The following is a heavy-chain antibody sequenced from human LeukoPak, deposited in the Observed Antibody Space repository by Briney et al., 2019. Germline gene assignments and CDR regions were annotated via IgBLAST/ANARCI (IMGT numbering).Heavy chain of an antibody. D-gene: IGHD5-24*01. CDR2: ITSSSSYI. CDR1: GFTFSSYI. Sequence: GGSLRLSCAASGFTFSSYIMNWVRQAPGKGLEWVSSITSSSSYIYYADSVKGRFTMSRDNAKNSLYLQMNSLRAEDTAVYYCARDFGGYNNDYWGQGTLVTVSA. V-gene: IGHV3-21*01. J-gene: IGHJ4*02. CDR3: ARDFGGYNNDY.